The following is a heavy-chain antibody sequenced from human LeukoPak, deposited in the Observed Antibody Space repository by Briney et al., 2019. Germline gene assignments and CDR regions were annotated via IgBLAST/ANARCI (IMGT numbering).Heavy chain of an antibody. V-gene: IGHV3-7*01. J-gene: IGHJ4*02. CDR3: ATDRGWRTSGYYLYYFEY. CDR2: IKQDGSEK. D-gene: IGHD3-3*01. CDR1: GFTFSSYW. Sequence: GGSLRLSCAASGFTFSSYWMSWVRQAPGKGLEWVANIKQDGSEKYYVDSVRGRFTISRDNTMNSLYLQMSSLRAEDTAVYYCATDRGWRTSGYYLYYFEYWGQGTLVTFSS.